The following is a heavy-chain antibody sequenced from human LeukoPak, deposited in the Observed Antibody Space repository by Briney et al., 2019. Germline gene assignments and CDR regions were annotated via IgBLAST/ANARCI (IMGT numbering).Heavy chain of an antibody. D-gene: IGHD1-26*01. CDR3: ARAPWEGY. CDR2: INHSGST. V-gene: IGHV4-34*01. Sequence: SETLSLTCAVYGGSLSGYYWSWIRQPPGKGLEWIGEINHSGSTNYNPSLKSRVTISVDTSKNQFSLKLSSVTAADTAVYYCARAPWEGYWGQGTLVTVSS. J-gene: IGHJ4*02. CDR1: GGSLSGYY.